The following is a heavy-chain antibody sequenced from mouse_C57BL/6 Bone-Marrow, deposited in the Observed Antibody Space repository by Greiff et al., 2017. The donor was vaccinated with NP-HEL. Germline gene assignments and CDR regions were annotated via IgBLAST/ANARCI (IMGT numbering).Heavy chain of an antibody. V-gene: IGHV1-81*01. Sequence: QVQLQQSGAELARPGASVKLSCKASGYTFTSYGISWVKQRTGQGLEWIGEIYPRSGNTYYNEKFKGKATLTADKSSSTAYMELRSLTSEDSAVYFCARRGSSYLAWFASWGQGTLVTVSA. CDR2: IYPRSGNT. CDR1: GYTFTSYG. D-gene: IGHD1-1*01. CDR3: ARRGSSYLAWFAS. J-gene: IGHJ3*01.